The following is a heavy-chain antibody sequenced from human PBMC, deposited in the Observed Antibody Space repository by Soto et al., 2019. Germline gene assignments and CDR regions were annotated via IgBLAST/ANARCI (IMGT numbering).Heavy chain of an antibody. CDR3: AKDLGGYGDSIDY. CDR2: ISGSGGSA. D-gene: IGHD4-17*01. J-gene: IGHJ4*02. Sequence: GGSLRLSCAASGFTFSSYAMSWVRQAPGKGLEWVSAISGSGGSAYYADSVKGRFTISRDNSKNTLYLQMNSLRAEDTAVYYCAKDLGGYGDSIDYWGQGTLVTVSS. V-gene: IGHV3-23*01. CDR1: GFTFSSYA.